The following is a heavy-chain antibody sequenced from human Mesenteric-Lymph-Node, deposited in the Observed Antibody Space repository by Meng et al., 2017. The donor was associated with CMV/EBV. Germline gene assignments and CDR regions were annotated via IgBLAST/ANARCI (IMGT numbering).Heavy chain of an antibody. CDR2: IYSGGST. D-gene: IGHD5-24*01. J-gene: IGHJ3*02. CDR1: GFTFKLYA. CDR3: ASLVWGYNHPDAFDI. V-gene: IGHV3-53*01. Sequence: GESLKISCAGSGFTFKLYAMHWVRQAPGKGLEWVSVIYSGGSTYYADSVKGRFTISRDNSKNTLYLQMNSLRAEDTAVYYCASLVWGYNHPDAFDIWGQGTMVTVSS.